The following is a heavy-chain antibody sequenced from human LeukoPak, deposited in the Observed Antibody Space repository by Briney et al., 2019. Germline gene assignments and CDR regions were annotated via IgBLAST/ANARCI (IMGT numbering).Heavy chain of an antibody. CDR3: AKGRTNDY. CDR1: GFTFSTYA. Sequence: GGSLRLSCAASGFTFSTYAMSWVRQTPEKGLEWVSAISDTGGNTFYADSVKGRFTISRDKSKNTLYLQVNSLRAEDTAIYYCAKGRTNDYWGQGTLVTVSS. V-gene: IGHV3-23*01. CDR2: ISDTGGNT. D-gene: IGHD1/OR15-1a*01. J-gene: IGHJ4*02.